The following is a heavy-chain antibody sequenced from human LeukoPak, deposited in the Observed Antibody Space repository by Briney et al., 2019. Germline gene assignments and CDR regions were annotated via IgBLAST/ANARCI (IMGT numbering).Heavy chain of an antibody. V-gene: IGHV3-9*01. CDR3: AKDDWSGWSGAFDI. D-gene: IGHD3-3*01. CDR2: NRWNSGSR. J-gene: IGHJ3*02. CDR1: GFTFDDYA. Sequence: GRSLRLSFAASGFTFDDYAMHWVRQAPGKDLAWVSGNRWNSGSRGYADSVKGRFTISRDNAKNSLYVQMNSLRVEDTALYYCAKDDWSGWSGAFDIWGQGTMVIVSS.